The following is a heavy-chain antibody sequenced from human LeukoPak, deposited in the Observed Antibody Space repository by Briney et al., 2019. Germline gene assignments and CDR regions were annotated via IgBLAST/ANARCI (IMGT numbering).Heavy chain of an antibody. Sequence: SVKVSCTASGFTFTSSAVQWVRQARGQRLEWIGWIVVGSGNTNYAQKFQERVTITRDMSTSTAYMELSSLRSEDTAVYYCAASGSSSWYYYYYGMDVWGQGTTVTVSS. CDR2: IVVGSGNT. D-gene: IGHD6-13*01. V-gene: IGHV1-58*01. J-gene: IGHJ6*02. CDR1: GFTFTSSA. CDR3: AASGSSSWYYYYYGMDV.